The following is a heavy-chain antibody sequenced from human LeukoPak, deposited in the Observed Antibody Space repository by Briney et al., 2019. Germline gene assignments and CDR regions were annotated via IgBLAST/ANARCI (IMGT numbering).Heavy chain of an antibody. CDR2: IYYSGST. CDR1: GGSISSYY. Sequence: SETLSLXCTVSGGSISSYYWSWSRQPPGKGLEWIGYIYYSGSTNYDPSLKSRVTISVDTSKNQFSLKLSSVTAADTAVYYCASDKRAAAGQTFDYWGQGTLVTVSS. CDR3: ASDKRAAAGQTFDY. V-gene: IGHV4-59*01. J-gene: IGHJ4*02. D-gene: IGHD6-13*01.